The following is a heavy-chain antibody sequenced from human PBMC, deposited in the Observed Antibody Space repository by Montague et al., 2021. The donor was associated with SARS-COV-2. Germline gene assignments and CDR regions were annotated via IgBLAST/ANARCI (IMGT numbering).Heavy chain of an antibody. CDR3: ARARISMIVVVNGFDI. V-gene: IGHV4-30-4*08. D-gene: IGHD3-22*01. CDR1: GGSISSGGYY. CDR2: IYYSGST. Sequence: TLSLTCTVSGGSISSGGYYWSWIRQPPGKGLEWIGYIYYSGSTYYNPSLKSRVTISVDTSKNQFSLKLSSVTAADTAVYYCARARISMIVVVNGFDIWGQGTMVTVSS. J-gene: IGHJ3*02.